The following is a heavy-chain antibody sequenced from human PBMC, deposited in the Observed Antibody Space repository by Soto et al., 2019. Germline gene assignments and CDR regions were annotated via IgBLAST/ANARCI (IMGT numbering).Heavy chain of an antibody. CDR3: ARDSRGSYYSYYGMDV. Sequence: EVQLVESGGGLVKPGGSLRLSCAASGFTFSTYGMNWVRQAPGKGLECVSSISSSSNYIYYADSVKGRFTISRDNAKNSLYLQMNSLRAEDTAVYYCARDSRGSYYSYYGMDVWGQGTTVTVSS. V-gene: IGHV3-21*02. CDR2: ISSSSNYI. J-gene: IGHJ6*02. CDR1: GFTFSTYG. D-gene: IGHD3-16*01.